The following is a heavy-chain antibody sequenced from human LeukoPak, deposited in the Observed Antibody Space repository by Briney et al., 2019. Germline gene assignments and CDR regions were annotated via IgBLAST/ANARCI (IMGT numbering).Heavy chain of an antibody. D-gene: IGHD2-2*01. CDR2: MRFDGSIE. Sequence: GGSLRLSCAASGFTFSSYGMHWVRQAPGKGLEWVAFMRFDGSIEYYADSVKGRFTISRDNSKNTLFLQMDSLRADDTAVYYCAKDQRVYCSSTACSLGYWGQGTLVTVSS. J-gene: IGHJ4*02. CDR3: AKDQRVYCSSTACSLGY. CDR1: GFTFSSYG. V-gene: IGHV3-30*02.